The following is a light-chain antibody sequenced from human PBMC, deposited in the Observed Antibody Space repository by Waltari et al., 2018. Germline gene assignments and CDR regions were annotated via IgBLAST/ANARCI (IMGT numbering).Light chain of an antibody. V-gene: IGLV2-14*03. Sequence: QSALTQPASVSGSPGQSITISCTGTSSDVGRYNYVSWYQQHPGKAPKLMIYDVSNRPSGVSNRFSGSKSGNTASLTISGLQAEDEADYYCSSYTSSSTLEVVFGGGTKLTVL. CDR3: SSYTSSSTLEVV. J-gene: IGLJ2*01. CDR1: SSDVGRYNY. CDR2: DVS.